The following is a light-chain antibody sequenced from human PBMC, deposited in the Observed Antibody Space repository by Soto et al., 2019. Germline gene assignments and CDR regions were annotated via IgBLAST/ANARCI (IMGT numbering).Light chain of an antibody. CDR3: QQYGSSRWT. J-gene: IGKJ1*01. Sequence: EIVLTQSPGAASLSPGERATLSCRASQSVSSSYLAWYQQKPGQAPRLLIYGASSRATGIPDRFSGSGSGTDFTLTISRLEPEDFAVYYCQQYGSSRWTFGQGTKVDIK. CDR1: QSVSSSY. CDR2: GAS. V-gene: IGKV3-20*01.